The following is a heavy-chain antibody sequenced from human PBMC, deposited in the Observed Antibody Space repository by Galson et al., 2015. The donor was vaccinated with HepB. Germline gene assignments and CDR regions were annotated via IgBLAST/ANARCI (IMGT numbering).Heavy chain of an antibody. D-gene: IGHD3-9*01. CDR2: MNPNSGDT. V-gene: IGHV1-8*01. CDR1: GYTFTSYD. Sequence: SVKVSCKASGYTFTSYDINWVRQATGQGLEWMGWMNPNSGDTGYAQKFQGRVTMTRNTSISTAYMELSSLRSEDTAVYYCARGLNRVLRYFDWPSGLLNSYYMDVWGTGTTVTVSS. CDR3: ARGLNRVLRYFDWPSGLLNSYYMDV. J-gene: IGHJ6*03.